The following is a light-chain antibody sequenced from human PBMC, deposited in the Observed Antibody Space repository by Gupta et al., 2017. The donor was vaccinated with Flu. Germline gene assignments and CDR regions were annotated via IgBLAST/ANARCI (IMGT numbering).Light chain of an antibody. J-gene: IGLJ3*02. CDR3: AAWDDSLNAGV. CDR2: IST. CDR1: SSNIGTYA. V-gene: IGLV1-44*01. Sequence: RITSSCSGSSSNIGTYAVNWYQQLPGTAPKLLIFISTQRPSGVPDRFSGSKSGTAGSLAISGLQSEDEADYYCAAWDDSLNAGVFGGGTKLTVL.